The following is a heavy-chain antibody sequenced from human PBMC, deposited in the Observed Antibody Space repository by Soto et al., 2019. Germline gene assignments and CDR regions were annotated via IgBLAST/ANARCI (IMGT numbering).Heavy chain of an antibody. CDR1: GFTLSSYE. J-gene: IGHJ6*02. D-gene: IGHD3-16*01. CDR2: ISSSGLTI. V-gene: IGHV3-48*03. Sequence: GGSLRLSCEASGFTLSSYEMKWVRQAPGKGLEWVSDISSSGLTIYYADSVKGRFTVSRDNAKNSLFLQMHSLRAEDTAVYYCARDGGGYYRMDVWGQGTTVTVSS. CDR3: ARDGGGYYRMDV.